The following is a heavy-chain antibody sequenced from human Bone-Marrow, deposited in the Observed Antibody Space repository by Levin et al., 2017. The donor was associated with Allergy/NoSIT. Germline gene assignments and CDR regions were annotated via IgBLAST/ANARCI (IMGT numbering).Heavy chain of an antibody. J-gene: IGHJ4*02. CDR3: ARHDYDVLTGSFLLDY. Sequence: SCTVSGVSIRSSYWSWIRQPAGQGLEWIGRINSAGTTNYNPSLKSRVTMSVDTAKNQFSLKLTSVTAADTAVYYCARHDYDVLTGSFLLDYWGQGTLVTVSS. CDR2: INSAGTT. D-gene: IGHD3-9*01. V-gene: IGHV4-4*07. CDR1: GVSIRSSY.